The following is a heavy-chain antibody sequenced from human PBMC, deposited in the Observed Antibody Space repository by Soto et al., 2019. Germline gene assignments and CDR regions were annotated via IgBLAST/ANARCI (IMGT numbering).Heavy chain of an antibody. CDR2: ISYDGSDK. D-gene: IGHD4-17*01. Sequence: QVQLVESGGGVVQPGRSLRLSCAASGFTFSSYGMHWVRQAPGKGLEWVAGISYDGSDKYYGDSVKGRFTISRDNPKNTLYLQMYSLSAEETAGCCCAKGLMTIVTRFDYWGQGSLVTVSS. CDR1: GFTFSSYG. CDR3: AKGLMTIVTRFDY. V-gene: IGHV3-30*18. J-gene: IGHJ4*02.